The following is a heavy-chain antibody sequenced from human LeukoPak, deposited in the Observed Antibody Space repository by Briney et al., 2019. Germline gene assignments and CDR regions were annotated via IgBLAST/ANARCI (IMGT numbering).Heavy chain of an antibody. CDR2: ISWNSGSI. J-gene: IGHJ3*02. CDR3: ARAPLVTMVRGVIITNGAFDI. V-gene: IGHV3-9*03. Sequence: GGSLRLSCAASGFTFDDYAMHWVRQAPGKGLEWVSGISWNSGSIGYADSVKGRFTISRDNAKNSLYLQMNSLRAEDMALYYCARAPLVTMVRGVIITNGAFDIWGQGTMVTVSS. CDR1: GFTFDDYA. D-gene: IGHD3-10*01.